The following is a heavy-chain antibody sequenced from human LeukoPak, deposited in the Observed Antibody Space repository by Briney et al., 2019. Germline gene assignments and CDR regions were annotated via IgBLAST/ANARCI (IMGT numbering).Heavy chain of an antibody. D-gene: IGHD6-19*01. J-gene: IGHJ1*01. V-gene: IGHV4-61*05. CDR3: ARSWDSSGWRGGYFQH. CDR1: GGSISSSSYY. CDR2: IYYTGST. Sequence: PSETLSLTCTVSGGSISSSSYYWGWIRQPPGKGLEWIGYIYYTGSTNYSPSFESRVTFSVDTSKNQFSLKVNSVTAADTAVYYCARSWDSSGWRGGYFQHWGQGTLVSVSS.